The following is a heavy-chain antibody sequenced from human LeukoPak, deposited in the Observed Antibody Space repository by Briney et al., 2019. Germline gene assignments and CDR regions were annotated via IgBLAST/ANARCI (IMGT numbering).Heavy chain of an antibody. CDR1: GFTFSSYW. CDR3: ARGSRFGVVERDAFDI. Sequence: GGSLRLSCAASGFTFSSYWMNWVRQAPGKGLEWVANINQDGSDKYYVDSVKGRFTTSRDNAKNSLYLQMNSLRAEDTAVYYCARGSRFGVVERDAFDIWGQGTMVTVSS. V-gene: IGHV3-7*01. D-gene: IGHD3-3*01. J-gene: IGHJ3*02. CDR2: INQDGSDK.